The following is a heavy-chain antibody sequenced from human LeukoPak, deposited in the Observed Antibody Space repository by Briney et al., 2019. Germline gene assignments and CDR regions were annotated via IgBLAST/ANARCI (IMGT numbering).Heavy chain of an antibody. CDR2: IWYDGTNK. CDR3: ARGRDGYNWIDY. CDR1: GFTFSSCG. J-gene: IGHJ4*02. V-gene: IGHV3-33*01. Sequence: GGSLRLSCAASGFTFSSCGMHWVRQPPGKGLEWVAVIWYDGTNKYYADSVKGRFTISRDNSKNTLYLQMNSLRAEDTAVYYCARGRDGYNWIDYWGQGTLVTVSS. D-gene: IGHD5-24*01.